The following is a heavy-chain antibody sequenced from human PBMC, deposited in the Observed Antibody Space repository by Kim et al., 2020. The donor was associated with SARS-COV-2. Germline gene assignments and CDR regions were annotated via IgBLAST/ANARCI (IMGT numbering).Heavy chain of an antibody. V-gene: IGHV3-15*01. J-gene: IGHJ4*02. D-gene: IGHD3-3*01. CDR1: GFTFSNAW. Sequence: GGSLRLSCAASGFTFSNAWMSWVRQAPGKGLEWVGRIKSKTDGGTTDYAAPVKGRFTISRDDSKNTLYLQMNSLKTEDTAVYYCTTDQERFLEWLSIFDYWGQGTLVSVSS. CDR2: IKSKTDGGTT. CDR3: TTDQERFLEWLSIFDY.